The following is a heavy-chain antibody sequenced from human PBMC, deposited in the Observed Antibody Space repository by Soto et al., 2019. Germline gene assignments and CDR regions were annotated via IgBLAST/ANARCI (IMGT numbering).Heavy chain of an antibody. V-gene: IGHV4-4*02. CDR2: VYRTGST. Sequence: SETLSLICTVFGGSISSGDYYWSWVRQPPGKGLEWIGEVYRTGSTNYNPSLESRLTISVDKSKNQFSLKLTSVTAADTAVYYCARARATIAAATIFDCWGQGTLVTVSS. CDR3: ARARATIAAATIFDC. D-gene: IGHD6-13*01. J-gene: IGHJ4*02. CDR1: GGSISSGDYY.